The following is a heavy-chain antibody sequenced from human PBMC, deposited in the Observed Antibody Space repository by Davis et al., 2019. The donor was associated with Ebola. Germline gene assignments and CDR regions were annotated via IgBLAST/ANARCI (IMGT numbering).Heavy chain of an antibody. D-gene: IGHD2-15*01. CDR3: AKLVWGKAATTRGIDY. CDR1: GGTFSNFA. V-gene: IGHV1-8*02. CDR2: MNPNSGNT. Sequence: AASVKVSCKASGGTFSNFAVNWVRQATGQGLEWMGWMNPNSGNTGYAQKFQGRVTMTRNTSISTAYMELSSLRSEDTAVYYCAKLVWGKAATTRGIDYWGQGTLVTVSS. J-gene: IGHJ4*02.